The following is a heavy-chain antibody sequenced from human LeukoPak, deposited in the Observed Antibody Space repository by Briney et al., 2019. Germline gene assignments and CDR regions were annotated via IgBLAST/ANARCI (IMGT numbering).Heavy chain of an antibody. V-gene: IGHV1-69*13. J-gene: IGHJ4*02. CDR2: IIPIFGTA. CDR3: TRGPAYGSGSYYKPSYFDY. CDR1: GYTFTSYA. D-gene: IGHD3-10*01. Sequence: SVKVSCKASGYTFTSYAISWVRQTPGQGLEWMGGIIPIFGTANYAQKFQGRVTITADESTSTAYMELSSLRSEDTAVYYCTRGPAYGSGSYYKPSYFDYWGQGTMVTVSS.